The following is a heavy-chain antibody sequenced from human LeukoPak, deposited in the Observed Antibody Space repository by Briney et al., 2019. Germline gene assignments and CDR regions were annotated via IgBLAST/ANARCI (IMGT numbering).Heavy chain of an antibody. Sequence: ASVKVSCKASGYTFTGYYMHWVRQAPGQGLEWMGWINPNSGNTGYAQKFQGRVTITRNTSISTAYMELSSLRSEDTAVYYCARAARRIVVVPAAVKAKSYYYYMDVWGKGTTVTVSS. D-gene: IGHD2-2*01. CDR2: INPNSGNT. V-gene: IGHV1-8*03. J-gene: IGHJ6*03. CDR3: ARAARRIVVVPAAVKAKSYYYYMDV. CDR1: GYTFTGYY.